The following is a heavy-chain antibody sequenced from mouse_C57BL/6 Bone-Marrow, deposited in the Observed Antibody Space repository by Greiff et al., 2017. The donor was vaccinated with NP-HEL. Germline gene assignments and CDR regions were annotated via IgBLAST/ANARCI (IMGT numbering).Heavy chain of an antibody. D-gene: IGHD1-1*01. Sequence: QVQLKQPGAELVMPGASVKLSCKASGYTFTSYWMHWVKQRPGQGLEWIGEIDPSDSYTNYNQKFKGKSTLTVDKSSSTAYMQLSSLTSEDSAVYYCASPLITTRGFAYWGQGTLVTVSA. J-gene: IGHJ3*01. V-gene: IGHV1-69*01. CDR2: IDPSDSYT. CDR1: GYTFTSYW. CDR3: ASPLITTRGFAY.